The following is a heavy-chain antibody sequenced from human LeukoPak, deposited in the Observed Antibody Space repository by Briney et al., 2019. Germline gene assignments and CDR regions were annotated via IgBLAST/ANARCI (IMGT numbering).Heavy chain of an antibody. V-gene: IGHV3-74*01. CDR1: GFILSNYW. D-gene: IGHD2-15*01. CDR3: ASFYCSGGSCYQYYYYYYMDV. Sequence: QSGGSLRLSCAASGFILSNYWMYWVRQAPGKGLVWVSRINSDGSTTDYADSVRGRFTISRDNAKNTLYLEMNSLGAEDTAVYYCASFYCSGGSCYQYYYYYYMDVWGKGTTVTISS. CDR2: INSDGSTT. J-gene: IGHJ6*03.